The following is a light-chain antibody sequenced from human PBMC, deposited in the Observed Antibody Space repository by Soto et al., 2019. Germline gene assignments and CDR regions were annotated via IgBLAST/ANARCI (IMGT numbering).Light chain of an antibody. V-gene: IGKV3-15*01. CDR3: QQYNNWPRT. J-gene: IGKJ1*01. CDR2: GAS. Sequence: EIVLTHSPGTLSLSPVEIATLSCRASQSVSSSYLAWYQQKPGQAPRLLIYGASTRATGIPARFSGSGSGTEFTLTISSLQSEDFAVYYCQQYNNWPRTFGQGTKVDIK. CDR1: QSVSSSY.